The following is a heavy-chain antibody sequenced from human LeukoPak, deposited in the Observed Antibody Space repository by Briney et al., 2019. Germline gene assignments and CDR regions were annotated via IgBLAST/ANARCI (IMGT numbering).Heavy chain of an antibody. V-gene: IGHV3-33*01. CDR1: GFTFSSHG. CDR2: IWYDGSNY. J-gene: IGHJ4*02. CDR3: GRKCSSSWYIDY. D-gene: IGHD6-13*01. Sequence: PGGSLRLSCAASGFTFSSHGMHWVRQAPGKGLEWVAAIWYDGSNYYYADSVKGRFTISRDNSKNTVYLQMNSLRAEDTAVYCCGRKCSSSWYIDYWGQGTLVTVSS.